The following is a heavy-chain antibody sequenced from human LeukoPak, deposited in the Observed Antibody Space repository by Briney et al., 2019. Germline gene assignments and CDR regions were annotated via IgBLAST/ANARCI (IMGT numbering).Heavy chain of an antibody. J-gene: IGHJ3*02. CDR2: FDPEDGET. D-gene: IGHD3-3*01. V-gene: IGHV1-24*01. CDR3: ATAILRFLEWLSQDDAFDI. Sequence: GASVKVSCKVSGYTLTELSMHWVRQAPGKGLEWMGGFDPEDGETIYAQKFQGRVTMTEDTSTDTAYMELSSLRSEDTAVYYCATAILRFLEWLSQDDAFDIWGQGTMVTVSS. CDR1: GYTLTELS.